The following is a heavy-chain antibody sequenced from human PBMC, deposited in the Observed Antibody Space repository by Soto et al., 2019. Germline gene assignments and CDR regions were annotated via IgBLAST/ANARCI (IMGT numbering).Heavy chain of an antibody. Sequence: PGGSLRLSCSASGFTFSSYSMQWVRQAPGKGLEHVSGINDNGDGTYYADSVKGRFTISRDNSKNTLYLQMNRLRADDTAVYYCARDAISMVRGTNNWFDPWGQGTLVTVSS. CDR1: GFTFSSYS. D-gene: IGHD3-10*01. J-gene: IGHJ5*02. CDR2: INDNGDGT. CDR3: ARDAISMVRGTNNWFDP. V-gene: IGHV3-64*04.